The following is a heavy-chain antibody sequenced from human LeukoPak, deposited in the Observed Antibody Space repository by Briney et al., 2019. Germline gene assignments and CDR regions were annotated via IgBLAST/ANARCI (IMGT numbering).Heavy chain of an antibody. V-gene: IGHV4-4*07. CDR1: GGSISSYY. CDR2: IYTSGST. J-gene: IGHJ2*01. Sequence: SETLSLTCTVSGGSISSYYWGWIRQPAGKGLEWIGHIYTSGSTSYNPSLKSRVTMSVDTTKNQFSLRLSSVTAADTAVYYCAREGAWYYWYFDLWGRGTLVTVSS. D-gene: IGHD6-19*01. CDR3: AREGAWYYWYFDL.